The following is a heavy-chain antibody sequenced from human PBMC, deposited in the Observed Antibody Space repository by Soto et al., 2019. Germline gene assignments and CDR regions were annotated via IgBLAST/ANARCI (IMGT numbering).Heavy chain of an antibody. CDR1: GYTFNIYG. V-gene: IGHV1-3*01. CDR2: INGGTGNV. Sequence: QVQLVQSGAEMKKPGASVKVSCKSSGYTFNIYGIHWLRQAPGQSLKWMGWINGGTGNVEYSQRFQDRVIISRDTSASTDYMEVSRLTFDDTAIYRCARATIPSQPKGLDVWGQGTAVIVSS. CDR3: ARATIPSQPKGLDV. D-gene: IGHD2-2*02. J-gene: IGHJ6*02.